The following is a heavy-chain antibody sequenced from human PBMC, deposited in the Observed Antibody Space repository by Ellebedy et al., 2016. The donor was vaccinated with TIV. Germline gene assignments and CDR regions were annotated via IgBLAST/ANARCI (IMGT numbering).Heavy chain of an antibody. CDR1: GGSVGTYY. Sequence: MPSETLSLTCSVSGGSVGTYYWSWLRQTPGKGLEWIGSVYFSGNTNYNPSLKSRVSISVGIPQNHFSLTLNSMTAADTAFYYCAGSSWRVNFPFYFESWGQGALVTVSS. D-gene: IGHD3-3*01. CDR3: AGSSWRVNFPFYFES. J-gene: IGHJ4*02. CDR2: VYFSGNT. V-gene: IGHV4-59*02.